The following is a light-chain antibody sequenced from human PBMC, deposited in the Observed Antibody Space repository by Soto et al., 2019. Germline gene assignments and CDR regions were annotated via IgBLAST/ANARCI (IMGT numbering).Light chain of an antibody. CDR1: QTVGSN. CDR3: QQYESYSAT. J-gene: IGKJ1*01. V-gene: IGKV3D-15*01. Sequence: EIVMTQSPATLSVSPGERVTLSCRASQTVGSNLAWYQQKRGQAPRLLIHDASTRAPGIPARFSGSGSGTEFTLSISGLQSEDFGIYYCQQYESYSATFGPGTRVDLK. CDR2: DAS.